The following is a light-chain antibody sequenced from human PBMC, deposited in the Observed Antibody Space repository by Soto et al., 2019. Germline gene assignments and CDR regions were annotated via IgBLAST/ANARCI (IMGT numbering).Light chain of an antibody. Sequence: DVQMTQSPSSVSASVGDRVTITCRASQDIATWIAWYQQKPGKAPTLLISGASNLQSGVPSRFSGGGSGTDFTLTISTLQREDFATYYCQQTYSFPSFGRATRLDIK. CDR3: QQTYSFPS. CDR1: QDIATW. V-gene: IGKV1-12*02. J-gene: IGKJ5*01. CDR2: GAS.